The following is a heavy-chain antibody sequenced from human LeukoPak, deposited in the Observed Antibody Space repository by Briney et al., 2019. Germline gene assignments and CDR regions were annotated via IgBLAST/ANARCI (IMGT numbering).Heavy chain of an antibody. D-gene: IGHD4-17*01. J-gene: IGHJ4*02. V-gene: IGHV1-24*01. Sequence: ASVKVSCKVSGHSLTDLSLHWVRQAPGKGLEWMGGFDPEDGEPIYAQKFQGRLSMTEDTSKDTGCMELRTLRSEDTALYYCAKSHGDYGLLDYWGQGTLVTVSS. CDR3: AKSHGDYGLLDY. CDR2: FDPEDGEP. CDR1: GHSLTDLS.